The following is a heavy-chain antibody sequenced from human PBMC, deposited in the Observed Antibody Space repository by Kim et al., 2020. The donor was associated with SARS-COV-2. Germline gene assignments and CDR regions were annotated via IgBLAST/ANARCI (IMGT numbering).Heavy chain of an antibody. CDR1: GYTFTSYY. V-gene: IGHV1-46*01. Sequence: ASVKVSCKASGYTFTSYYMHWVRQAPGQGLEWMGIINPSGGSTSYAQKFQGRVTMTRDTSTSTVYMELSSLRSEDTAVYYCARGGGYDYIWGSYRPRETPFDYWGQGTLVTVSS. J-gene: IGHJ4*02. CDR2: INPSGGST. D-gene: IGHD3-16*02. CDR3: ARGGGYDYIWGSYRPRETPFDY.